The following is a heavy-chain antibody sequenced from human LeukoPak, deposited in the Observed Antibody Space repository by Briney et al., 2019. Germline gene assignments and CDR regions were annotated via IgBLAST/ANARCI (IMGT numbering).Heavy chain of an antibody. CDR1: GFFVRDYY. CDR2: IISSGSDT. V-gene: IGHV3-11*03. Sequence: PGGSLRLSCAAAGFFVRDYYMTWIRQAPGKGLEWISYIISSGSDTNYADSVWGRVTASRDSAQNSLHLQMDSLRADDTAVYYCARVGHNHAFDIWGQGTVVTASS. J-gene: IGHJ3*02. CDR3: ARVGHNHAFDI. D-gene: IGHD1-1*01.